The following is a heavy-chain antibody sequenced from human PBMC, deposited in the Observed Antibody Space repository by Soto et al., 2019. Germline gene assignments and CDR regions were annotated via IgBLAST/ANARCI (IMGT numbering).Heavy chain of an antibody. CDR3: ARTRRSGGRCCVFEY. D-gene: IGHD2-15*01. CDR1: GFTVSSNY. Sequence: EVQLVESGGGLVQPGGSLRLSCAASGFTVSSNYMSWVRQAPGKGLEWVSVIYSGGSTYYADSVKGRFTISRHNSKNTLYLQMNSLIAEDTAVYYCARTRRSGGRCCVFEYWLQGSLVAVSS. CDR2: IYSGGST. J-gene: IGHJ4*02. V-gene: IGHV3-53*04.